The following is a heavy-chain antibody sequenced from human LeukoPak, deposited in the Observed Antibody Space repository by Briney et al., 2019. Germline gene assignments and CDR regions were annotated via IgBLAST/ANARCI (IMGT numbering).Heavy chain of an antibody. CDR2: IYYSGST. J-gene: IGHJ4*02. CDR1: GGSISSYY. Sequence: SETLSLTCTVSGGSISSYYWSWIRQPPGKGLEWIGYIYYSGSTNYNPSLKSRVTISVDTSKNQFSLKLSSVTAADTAVYYCARASYYYDSSGYPDFDYWGQGTLVTVSS. D-gene: IGHD3-22*01. CDR3: ARASYYYDSSGYPDFDY. V-gene: IGHV4-59*08.